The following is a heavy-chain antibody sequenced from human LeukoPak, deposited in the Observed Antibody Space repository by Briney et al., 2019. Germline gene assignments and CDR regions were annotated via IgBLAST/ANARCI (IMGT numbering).Heavy chain of an antibody. V-gene: IGHV4-39*07. J-gene: IGHJ5*02. CDR3: ARIGILTGYS. Sequence: SETLSLTCTVSGGSIGSSSYYWGWIRQPPGKGLEWIGSIYYSGSTYYNPSLESRVTISVDTSKNQFSLKLSSVTAADTAVYYCARIGILTGYSWGQGTLVTVSS. D-gene: IGHD3-9*01. CDR1: GGSIGSSSYY. CDR2: IYYSGST.